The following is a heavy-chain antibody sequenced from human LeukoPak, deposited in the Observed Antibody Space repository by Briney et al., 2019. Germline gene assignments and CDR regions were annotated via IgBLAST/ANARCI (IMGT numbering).Heavy chain of an antibody. Sequence: ASVKVSCKASGYTFTSYYMHWVRQAPGQGLEWMGIINPSGGSTSYAQKFQGRVTMTRDTSTSTVYMELSSLRSEDTAVYYCARDIDCSSTSCYAPTGEFDYWGQGTLVTVSS. CDR2: INPSGGST. V-gene: IGHV1-46*01. CDR3: ARDIDCSSTSCYAPTGEFDY. J-gene: IGHJ4*02. CDR1: GYTFTSYY. D-gene: IGHD2-2*01.